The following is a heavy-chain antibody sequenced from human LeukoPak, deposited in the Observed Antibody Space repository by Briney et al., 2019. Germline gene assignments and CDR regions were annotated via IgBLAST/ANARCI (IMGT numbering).Heavy chain of an antibody. D-gene: IGHD6-13*01. CDR3: ASSSGIAAAGTWANAFDI. J-gene: IGHJ3*02. CDR2: ISGSGGST. Sequence: GGSLRLSCAASGFTFSSYAMSWVRQAPGKGLEWVSAISGSGGSTYYADSVKGRFTISRDNSKNTLYLQMNSLRAEDTAVCYCASSSGIAAAGTWANAFDIWGQGTMVTVSS. V-gene: IGHV3-23*01. CDR1: GFTFSSYA.